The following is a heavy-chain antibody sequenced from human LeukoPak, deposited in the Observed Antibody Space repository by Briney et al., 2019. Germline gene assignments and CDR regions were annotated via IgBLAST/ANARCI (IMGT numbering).Heavy chain of an antibody. Sequence: SETLSLTCTVSGGSINGYYWSWIRQPPGEGLEWIGNIYYSGTTSYNPSLKSRVTISVDTSKNQFSLKLSSVTAADTAVYYCARGNWNSLDYWGQGTLVTVSS. CDR3: ARGNWNSLDY. V-gene: IGHV4-59*08. D-gene: IGHD1-7*01. CDR2: IYYSGTT. CDR1: GGSINGYY. J-gene: IGHJ4*02.